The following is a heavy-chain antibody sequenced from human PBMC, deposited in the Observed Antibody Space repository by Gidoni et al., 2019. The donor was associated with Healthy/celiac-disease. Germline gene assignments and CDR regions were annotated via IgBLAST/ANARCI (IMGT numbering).Heavy chain of an antibody. J-gene: IGHJ5*02. D-gene: IGHD3-22*01. CDR2: LYPGDSDT. CDR3: ARLYYYDSSGYYALDP. Sequence: EVQLVQSGAEVKKHGESLKISWKGSGYSFTSYWIGWVRQMPGKGLEWMGILYPGDSDTRYSPSFQGQVTISADKSISPAYLQWSSLKASDTAMYYCARLYYYDSSGYYALDPWGQGTLVTVSS. V-gene: IGHV5-51*01. CDR1: GYSFTSYW.